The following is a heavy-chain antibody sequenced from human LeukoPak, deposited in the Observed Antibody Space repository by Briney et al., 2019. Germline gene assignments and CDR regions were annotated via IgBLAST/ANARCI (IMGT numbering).Heavy chain of an antibody. CDR1: GGSISSSSYY. CDR3: ARAVKSSGWYAY. D-gene: IGHD6-19*01. V-gene: IGHV4-39*07. Sequence: SETLSLTCTVSGGSISSSSYYWGWIRQPPGKGLEWIGSIYYSGSTYYNPSLKSRVTISVDTSKNQFSLKLSSVTAADTAVYYCARAVKSSGWYAYWGQGTLVTVSS. CDR2: IYYSGST. J-gene: IGHJ4*02.